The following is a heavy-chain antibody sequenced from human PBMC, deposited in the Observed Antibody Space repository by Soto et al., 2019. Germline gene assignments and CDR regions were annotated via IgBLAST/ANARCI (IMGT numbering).Heavy chain of an antibody. Sequence: QVQLVQSGAEVKKPGASVKVSCKASGYDFSSYGITWVRQAPGQGLEWMGWISASNGNRDYAQQFQGRVTMTSDTSRTIAYMELRRLRSDDTAVYYCVRDPQRNDYWGQGTLVNVSS. D-gene: IGHD2-2*01. V-gene: IGHV1-18*04. J-gene: IGHJ4*02. CDR3: VRDPQRNDY. CDR1: GYDFSSYG. CDR2: ISASNGNR.